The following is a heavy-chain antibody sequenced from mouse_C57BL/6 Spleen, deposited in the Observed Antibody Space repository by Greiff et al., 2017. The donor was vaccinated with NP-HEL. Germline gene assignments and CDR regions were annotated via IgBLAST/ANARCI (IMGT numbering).Heavy chain of an antibody. V-gene: IGHV2-2*01. CDR1: GFSLTSYG. D-gene: IGHD1-1*01. J-gene: IGHJ2*01. CDR2: IWSGGST. CDR3: ARTSYGSSYFDY. Sequence: QVQLKESGPGLVQPSQSLSITCTVSGFSLTSYGVHWVRQSPGKGLEWLGVIWSGGSTDYNAAFISRLSISKDNSKSQVFFKMNSLHADDTAIYYCARTSYGSSYFDYWGQGTTLTVSS.